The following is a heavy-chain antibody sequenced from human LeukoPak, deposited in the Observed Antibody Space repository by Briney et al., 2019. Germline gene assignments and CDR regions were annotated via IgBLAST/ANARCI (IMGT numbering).Heavy chain of an antibody. CDR2: INSDGSST. J-gene: IGHJ4*02. Sequence: PGGSLRLSCAASGFTFSGYVMHWVRQAPGKGLVWVSRINSDGSSTSYADSVKGRFTISRDNAKNTLYLQMNSLRAEDTAVYYCARLISQLPLDYWGQGTLVTVSS. V-gene: IGHV3-74*01. CDR1: GFTFSGYV. D-gene: IGHD2-2*01. CDR3: ARLISQLPLDY.